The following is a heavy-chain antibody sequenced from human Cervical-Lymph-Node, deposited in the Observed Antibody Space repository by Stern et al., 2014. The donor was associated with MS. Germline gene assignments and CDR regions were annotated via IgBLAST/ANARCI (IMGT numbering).Heavy chain of an antibody. V-gene: IGHV5-51*01. CDR2: IFPGGSDI. CDR3: ARQRYFDY. J-gene: IGHJ4*02. CDR1: GYTFTSYW. Sequence: EVQLVESGPEVKRPGESLKISCQASGYTFTSYWIGWVRQMPGKGLEWTAIIFPGGSDIRYSPSFQGQVTISADKSSSPAYLQWNNLKASDTAIYYCARQRYFDYWGQGTLVTVSS.